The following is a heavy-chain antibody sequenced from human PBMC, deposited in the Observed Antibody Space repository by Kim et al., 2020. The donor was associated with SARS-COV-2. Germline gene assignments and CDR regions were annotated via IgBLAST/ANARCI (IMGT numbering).Heavy chain of an antibody. D-gene: IGHD5-12*01. J-gene: IGHJ4*02. CDR2: INHSGST. CDR3: ARGSSGYDKYYFDY. V-gene: IGHV4-34*01. CDR1: GGSFSGYY. Sequence: SETLSLTCAVYGGSFSGYYWSWIRQPPGKGLEWIGEINHSGSTNYNPSLKSRVTISVDTSKNQFSLKLSSVTAADTAVYYCARGSSGYDKYYFDYWGQGT.